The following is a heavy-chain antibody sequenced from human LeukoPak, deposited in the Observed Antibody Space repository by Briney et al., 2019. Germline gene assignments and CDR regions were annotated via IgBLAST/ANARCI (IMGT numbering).Heavy chain of an antibody. Sequence: ASVRVSCKASGYTFTGYYIHWVRQAPGQGLEWMGWMNPNSGNTGYAQKFQGRVTMTRNTSISTAYMELSSLRSEDTAVYYCARLDGGAGSSGYYYYWGQGTLVTVSS. V-gene: IGHV1-8*02. D-gene: IGHD3-22*01. CDR3: ARLDGGAGSSGYYYY. J-gene: IGHJ4*02. CDR1: GYTFTGYY. CDR2: MNPNSGNT.